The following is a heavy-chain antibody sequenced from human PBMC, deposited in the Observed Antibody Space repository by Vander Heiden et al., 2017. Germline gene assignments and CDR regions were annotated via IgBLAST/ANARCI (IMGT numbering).Heavy chain of an antibody. V-gene: IGHV3-49*04. Sequence: EVQLVESGGGWVQPGRSLRLSCTASGFPFGDYAMTWVRQAPGKGVKWGGFIRRKAYGGTTEYAASVKGRFTIARDDSKSIAYLQMNSLKTEDTAVYYCTKAVVDVITEYYFDYWGLGTLVTVSS. CDR3: TKAVVDVITEYYFDY. CDR1: GFPFGDYA. CDR2: IRRKAYGGTT. J-gene: IGHJ4*02. D-gene: IGHD3-22*01.